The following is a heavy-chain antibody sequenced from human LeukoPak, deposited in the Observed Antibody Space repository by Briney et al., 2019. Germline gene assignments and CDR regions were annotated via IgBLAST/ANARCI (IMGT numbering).Heavy chain of an antibody. CDR2: ISRTSEYI. CDR1: GFSFSIYF. CDR3: AKEGFYGSGSYFDY. D-gene: IGHD3-10*01. Sequence: GGSLRLSCAASGFSFSIYFMNWVRQAPGKGLEWVSSISRTSEYIHYADSVRGRFAISRDNAKNSVYLQMNSLRAEDTAVYYCAKEGFYGSGSYFDYWGQGTLVTVSS. J-gene: IGHJ4*02. V-gene: IGHV3-21*04.